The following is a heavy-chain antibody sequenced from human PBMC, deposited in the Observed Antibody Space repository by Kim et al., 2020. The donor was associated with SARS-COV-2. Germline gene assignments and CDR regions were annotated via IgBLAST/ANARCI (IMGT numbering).Heavy chain of an antibody. CDR3: ARGITMVRGVIISSGYYYGMDV. J-gene: IGHJ6*02. CDR1: GGSFSGYY. V-gene: IGHV4-34*01. Sequence: SETLSLTCAVYGGSFSGYYWSWIRQPPGKGLEWIGEINHSGSTNYNPSLKSRVTISVDTSKNQFSLKLSSVPAADTAVYYCARGITMVRGVIISSGYYYGMDVWGQGTTVTVSS. D-gene: IGHD3-10*01. CDR2: INHSGST.